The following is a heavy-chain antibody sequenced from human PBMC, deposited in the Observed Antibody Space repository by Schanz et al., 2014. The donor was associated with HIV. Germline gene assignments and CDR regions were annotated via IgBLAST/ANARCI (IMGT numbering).Heavy chain of an antibody. V-gene: IGHV1-69*01. CDR1: GGTFNTFL. CDR2: IIPILGTT. CDR3: TRAYCGADCSRFYYYGTDV. D-gene: IGHD2-21*02. Sequence: QVQLVQSGAEVKKPGSSVKVSCRASGGTFNTFLIPWVRQAPGHGLEWMGGIIPILGTTNYAQSLRGRVTITADGSTTTAYMELTSLRYEDMAVYYCTRAYCGADCSRFYYYGTDVWGQGTTVTVSS. J-gene: IGHJ6*02.